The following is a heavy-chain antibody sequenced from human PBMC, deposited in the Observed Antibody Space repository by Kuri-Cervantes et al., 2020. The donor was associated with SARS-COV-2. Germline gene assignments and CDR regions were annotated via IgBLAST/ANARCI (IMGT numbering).Heavy chain of an antibody. CDR3: AKGIAVAGTGGFDY. D-gene: IGHD6-19*01. Sequence: GESLKISCAASGFTFSSYGMHWVRQAPGKGLEWVAFIWYDGSNKYYADSVKGRFTISRDNSKNTPYLQMNSLRAEDTAVYYCAKGIAVAGTGGFDYWGQGTLVTVSS. J-gene: IGHJ4*02. CDR2: IWYDGSNK. V-gene: IGHV3-30*02. CDR1: GFTFSSYG.